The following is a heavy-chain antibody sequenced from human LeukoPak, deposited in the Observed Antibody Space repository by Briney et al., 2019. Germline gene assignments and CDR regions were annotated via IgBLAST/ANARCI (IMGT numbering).Heavy chain of an antibody. V-gene: IGHV4-61*01. J-gene: IGHJ4*02. CDR2: VYYSGAT. CDR3: ARGVVITGLDY. D-gene: IGHD3-3*01. CDR1: GGSISFTSYY. Sequence: SETLSLTCTVSGGSISFTSYYWSWIRQPPGKGLEWIGYVYYSGATTYNPSLKSRVSISVDTSKNQFSLMLTSVTAADTAVYYCARGVVITGLDYWGQGTLVTVSS.